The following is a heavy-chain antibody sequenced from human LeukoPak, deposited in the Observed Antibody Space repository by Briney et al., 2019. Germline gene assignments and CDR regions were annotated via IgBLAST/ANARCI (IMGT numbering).Heavy chain of an antibody. CDR2: INHSGST. CDR3: ARIRLLGYCSGGSCYSIWFDP. V-gene: IGHV4-34*01. J-gene: IGHJ5*02. D-gene: IGHD2-15*01. Sequence: SETLSLTCAVYGGSFSGYYWSWIRPPPGKGLEWIGEINHSGSTNYNPSLKSRVTISVDTSKNQFSLKLSSVTAADTAVYYCARIRLLGYCSGGSCYSIWFDPWGQGTLVTVSS. CDR1: GGSFSGYY.